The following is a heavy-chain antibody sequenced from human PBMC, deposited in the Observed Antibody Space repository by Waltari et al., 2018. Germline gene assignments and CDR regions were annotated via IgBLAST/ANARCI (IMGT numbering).Heavy chain of an antibody. V-gene: IGHV3-7*01. J-gene: IGHJ4*02. CDR1: GFTFSNQW. CDR2: IKPDGSES. Sequence: QLVESGGGLVQPGESLRLSCAASGFTFSNQWMGWVRQAPGKGLGWVANIKPDGSESHYVDSVKGRFTSSRDNAQNLVYLHMNSLRAEDTAVYYCSVSLNSWGQGTLVTVSS. CDR3: SVSLNS.